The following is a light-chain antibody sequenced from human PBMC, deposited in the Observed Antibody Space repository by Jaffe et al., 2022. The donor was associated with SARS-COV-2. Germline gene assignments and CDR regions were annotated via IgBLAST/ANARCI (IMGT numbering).Light chain of an antibody. J-gene: IGLJ3*02. Sequence: QSVLTQPPSVSAAPGQKVTISCSGGSSNIGTNYVSWYQQLPGTAPKLLIYENNKRPSGIPDRFSGSRSGTSATLGITGLQTGDEADYYCGTWDSSLSAGVFGGGTKLTVL. CDR1: SSNIGTNY. V-gene: IGLV1-51*02. CDR3: GTWDSSLSAGV. CDR2: ENN.